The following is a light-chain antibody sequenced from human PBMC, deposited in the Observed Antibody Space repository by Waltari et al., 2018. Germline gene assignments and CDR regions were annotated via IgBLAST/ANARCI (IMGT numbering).Light chain of an antibody. V-gene: IGLV1-40*01. J-gene: IGLJ2*01. CDR1: SSNIGAGSD. CDR3: QSYDSSLSDSV. Sequence: QSGLTQPPSVSGAPGQRVTISCTGSSSNIGAGSDVHWYQLHPGTAPKLLIYGNSNRPSGVPDRFSGSKSGTSASLAITGLQAEDEADYSCQSYDSSLSDSVFGGGTKLTVL. CDR2: GNS.